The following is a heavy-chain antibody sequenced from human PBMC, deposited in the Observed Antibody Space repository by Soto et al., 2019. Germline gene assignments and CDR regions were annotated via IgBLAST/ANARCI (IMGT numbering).Heavy chain of an antibody. J-gene: IGHJ5*02. CDR1: GFTFGTTD. CDR3: VKNSGWFNT. Sequence: GGSLRLSCAASGFTFGTTDMSWVRQAPGEGLEWVSTIDGSGGVTYYADSVKGRCTISRDNSRNTVYLQMNSLRGDDTAVYYCVKNSGWFNTWGQGALVTVSS. D-gene: IGHD3-10*01. CDR2: IDGSGGVT. V-gene: IGHV3-23*01.